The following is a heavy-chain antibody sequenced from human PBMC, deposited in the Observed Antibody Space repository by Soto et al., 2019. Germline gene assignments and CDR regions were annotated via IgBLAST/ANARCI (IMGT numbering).Heavy chain of an antibody. D-gene: IGHD6-13*01. CDR3: ARANPIAVAGTIFFDY. Sequence: QVQLVQSGADMKKPGASVKVSCKASAYTLTSYGISWVRQAPGQGLEWMGWISGYNGKRSSTQKFQGRLNMTTDTSTNTAYMELRSLGSDDTAVYCWARANPIAVAGTIFFDYWGQGTLVTVSS. CDR1: AYTLTSYG. V-gene: IGHV1-18*01. CDR2: ISGYNGKR. J-gene: IGHJ4*02.